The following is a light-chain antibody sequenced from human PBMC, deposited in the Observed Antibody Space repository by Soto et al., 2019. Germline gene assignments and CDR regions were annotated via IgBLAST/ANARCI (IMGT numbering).Light chain of an antibody. Sequence: DIQMTQSPSTLSASVGARVTIPCRASQSISSWLAWYQQKPGKAPKLLIYDASSLESGVPSRFSGSGSGTEFTLTISSLQPDDFATYYCQQYNSYPWTFDQGTKVDIK. CDR3: QQYNSYPWT. J-gene: IGKJ1*01. CDR2: DAS. CDR1: QSISSW. V-gene: IGKV1-5*01.